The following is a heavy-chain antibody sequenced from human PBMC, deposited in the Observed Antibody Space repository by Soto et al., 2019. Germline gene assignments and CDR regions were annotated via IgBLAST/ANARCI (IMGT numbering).Heavy chain of an antibody. V-gene: IGHV4-31*03. J-gene: IGHJ3*02. CDR1: GGSISSGGDY. D-gene: IGHD1-7*01. CDR2: IYYSGST. Sequence: PSETRSLTCTVSGGSISSGGDYWSLIRQHPGKGLEWIGYIYYSGSTYYNPSLKSRVTISVETSKNQFSLKLSSVTAAHTSVFFCARPSLYSNSHGHAFDILGQRTMVTLSS. CDR3: ARPSLYSNSHGHAFDI.